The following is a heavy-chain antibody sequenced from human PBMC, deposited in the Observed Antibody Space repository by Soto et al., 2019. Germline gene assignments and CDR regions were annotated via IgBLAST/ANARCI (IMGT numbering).Heavy chain of an antibody. D-gene: IGHD1-26*01. J-gene: IGHJ6*02. CDR3: ATYSGNYERYGVYYGMDV. CDR2: ISSSSSTI. V-gene: IGHV3-48*01. CDR1: GFTFSSYS. Sequence: PGGSLRLSCAASGFTFSSYSMNWVRQAPGKGLEWVSYISSSSSTIYYADSVKGRFTISRDNSKNTLYLQMNSLRAEDTAVYYCATYSGNYERYGVYYGMDVWGQGTTVTVSS.